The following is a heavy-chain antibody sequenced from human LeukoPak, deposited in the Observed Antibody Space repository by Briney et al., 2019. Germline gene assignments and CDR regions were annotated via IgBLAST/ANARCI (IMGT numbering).Heavy chain of an antibody. CDR2: IKQDGSEK. D-gene: IGHD2-21*02. V-gene: IGHV3-7*01. J-gene: IGHJ4*02. Sequence: GGSLRLSCAASGFTFSSYWMSWVRQAPGKGLEWVANIKQDGSEKYYVDSVKGRFTISRDNAKNSLYLQMNSLRAEDTAVYYCARDLVTAGPPSPFDYWGRGTLVTVSS. CDR3: ARDLVTAGPPSPFDY. CDR1: GFTFSSYW.